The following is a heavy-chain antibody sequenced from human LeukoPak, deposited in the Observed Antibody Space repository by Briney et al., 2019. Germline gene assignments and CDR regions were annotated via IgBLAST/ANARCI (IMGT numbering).Heavy chain of an antibody. Sequence: SETLSLTCTVSGGSISSYYWSWIRQPAGKGLEWIGRIYTSGSTNYHPSLMSRVTMSVDTSKNQFSLNLSSVTAADTAVYYCAREVSYRPLDYWGQGTLVTVSS. CDR2: IYTSGST. CDR1: GGSISSYY. J-gene: IGHJ4*02. CDR3: AREVSYRPLDY. D-gene: IGHD1-26*01. V-gene: IGHV4-4*07.